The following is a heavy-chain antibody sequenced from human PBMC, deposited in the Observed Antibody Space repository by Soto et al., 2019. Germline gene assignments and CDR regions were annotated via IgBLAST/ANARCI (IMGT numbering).Heavy chain of an antibody. V-gene: IGHV5-51*01. CDR2: IYPGDSDT. CDR1: GYSFTSYW. CDR3: ARHESSSTNHYYYYYMDV. D-gene: IGHD2-2*01. J-gene: IGHJ6*03. Sequence: PGESLKISCKGSGYSFTSYWIGWVRQMPGKGLEWMGIIYPGDSDTRYSPSFQGQVTISADKSISTAYLQWSSLKASDTAMYYCARHESSSTNHYYYYYMDVWGKGTTVTVSS.